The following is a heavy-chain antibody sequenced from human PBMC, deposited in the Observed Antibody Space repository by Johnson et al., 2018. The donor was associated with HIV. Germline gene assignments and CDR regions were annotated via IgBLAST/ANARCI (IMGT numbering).Heavy chain of an antibody. CDR1: GFTFSNYW. Sequence: VQLVESGGGVVQPGRSLRLSCAASGFTFSNYWMTWVRQAPGKGLEWVANIHKDGSEKQYVDSVKGRFTTSRDNAKNSLYLQMNSLRAEDTAVYYCARDPYASNGYYEFAAFDIWGQGTMVTVSS. J-gene: IGHJ3*02. V-gene: IGHV3-7*05. CDR3: ARDPYASNGYYEFAAFDI. CDR2: IHKDGSEK. D-gene: IGHD3-22*01.